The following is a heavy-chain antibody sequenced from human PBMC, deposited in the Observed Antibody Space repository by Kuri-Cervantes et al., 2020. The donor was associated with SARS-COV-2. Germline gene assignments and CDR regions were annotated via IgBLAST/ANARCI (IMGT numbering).Heavy chain of an antibody. J-gene: IGHJ6*03. Sequence: GESLKISCAASGFTFSSYWMHWVRQAPGKGLVWVSRINSDGSSTSYADSVKGRFTISRDNAKNTLYLQMNSLRAEDTAVYYCARVLQGFDYGDHNYYYYYYMDVWGKGTTGTVSS. CDR3: ARVLQGFDYGDHNYYYYYYMDV. CDR2: INSDGSST. V-gene: IGHV3-74*01. CDR1: GFTFSSYW. D-gene: IGHD4-17*01.